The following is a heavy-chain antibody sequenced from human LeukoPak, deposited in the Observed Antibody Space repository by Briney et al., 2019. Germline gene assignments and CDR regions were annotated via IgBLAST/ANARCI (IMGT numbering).Heavy chain of an antibody. V-gene: IGHV4-34*01. CDR3: ARAGYYYDSSGYHYFDY. D-gene: IGHD3-22*01. CDR1: GGSFSGYY. Sequence: SETLSLTCAVYGGSFSGYYWSWLRQPPGKGLEWLGEINHSGSTNYNPSLKSRVTISVDTSKNQFSLKLSSVTAADTAVYYCARAGYYYDSSGYHYFDYWGQGTLVTVSS. J-gene: IGHJ4*02. CDR2: INHSGST.